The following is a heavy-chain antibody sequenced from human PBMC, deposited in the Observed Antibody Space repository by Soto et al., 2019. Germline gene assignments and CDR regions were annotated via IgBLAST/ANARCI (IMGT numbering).Heavy chain of an antibody. CDR2: IYYSGST. J-gene: IGHJ5*02. V-gene: IGHV4-30-4*01. CDR1: GGTISSGDYY. Sequence: QVQLQESGPGLVKASQTLSLTCTVAGGTISSGDYYWSWIRQPPGKGLEWIGYIYYSGSTYYNPSLKSRVTISVDTSKNQFSLKLSSVTAADTAVYYCARRHQAGNWFDPWGQGTLVTVSS. CDR3: ARRHQAGNWFDP.